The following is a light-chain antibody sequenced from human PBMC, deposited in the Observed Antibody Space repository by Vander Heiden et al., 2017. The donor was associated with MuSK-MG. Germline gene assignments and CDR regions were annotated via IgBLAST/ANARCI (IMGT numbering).Light chain of an antibody. CDR1: SNNVGNLG. V-gene: IGLV10-54*01. Sequence: QAGLTQPPSVSKGLRQTATLTCTGNSNNVGNLGAAWLQQHQGHPPKLLSYRNNNRPSGISERLSASRSGNTASLTITGLQPEDEADYYCSAWDSGLSVWVFGGGTKLTVL. CDR2: RNN. CDR3: SAWDSGLSVWV. J-gene: IGLJ3*02.